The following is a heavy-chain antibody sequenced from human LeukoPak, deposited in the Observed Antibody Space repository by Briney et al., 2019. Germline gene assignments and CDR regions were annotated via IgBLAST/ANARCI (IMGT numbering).Heavy chain of an antibody. D-gene: IGHD1-26*01. CDR3: ARQPSYRYYFDY. Sequence: KPSETLSLTCTVSGGSISSYYWSWIRQPPGKGLEWIGYIYYSGSTNYNPSLKSRVSISVDTSKNLFSLKLSSVTAADTAVYYCARQPSYRYYFDYWGQGTLVTVSP. CDR2: IYYSGST. J-gene: IGHJ4*02. V-gene: IGHV4-59*08. CDR1: GGSISSYY.